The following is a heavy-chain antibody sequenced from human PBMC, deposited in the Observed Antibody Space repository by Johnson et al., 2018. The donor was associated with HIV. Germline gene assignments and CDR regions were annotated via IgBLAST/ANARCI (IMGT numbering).Heavy chain of an antibody. CDR3: AREGGPPKLAFDI. CDR2: ITGRGTAI. J-gene: IGHJ3*02. Sequence: QVQLVESGGGLVKPGGSLRLSCAASGFTFSDYYIHWIRQAPGKGLEWLAFITGRGTAIYADSVKGRFTISRDNAKSSVILQVNSLTAEDTATYYCAREGGPPKLAFDIWGQGTMVTVSS. D-gene: IGHD3-16*01. V-gene: IGHV3-11*04. CDR1: GFTFSDYY.